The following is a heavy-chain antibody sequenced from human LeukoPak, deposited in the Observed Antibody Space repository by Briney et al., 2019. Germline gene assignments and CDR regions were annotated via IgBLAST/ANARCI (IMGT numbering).Heavy chain of an antibody. V-gene: IGHV3-33*08. CDR2: IWYDGSNK. CDR3: AVRLPFDH. CDR1: GFTFSTYS. Sequence: GGSLRLSCAASGFTFSTYSMNWVRQAPGKGLEWVAVIWYDGSNKYYADSVKGRFTISRDNSKNTLYLQMNSLRAEDTAVYYCAVRLPFDHWGQGTLVTVSS. D-gene: IGHD4-17*01. J-gene: IGHJ4*02.